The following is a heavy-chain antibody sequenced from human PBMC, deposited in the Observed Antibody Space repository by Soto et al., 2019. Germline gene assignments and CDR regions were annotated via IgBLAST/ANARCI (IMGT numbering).Heavy chain of an antibody. CDR2: ISAYNGNT. Sequence: QVQLVQSGAEVKKPGASVKVSCKASGYTFTSYGISWVRQAPGLGLEWMGWISAYNGNTNYAQKLQGRVTMTTDTSTSTAYMELRSLRSDDTAVYYCARGAAAAGTVNYYYYYGMDVWGQGTTVTVSS. J-gene: IGHJ6*02. V-gene: IGHV1-18*04. CDR3: ARGAAAAGTVNYYYYYGMDV. D-gene: IGHD6-13*01. CDR1: GYTFTSYG.